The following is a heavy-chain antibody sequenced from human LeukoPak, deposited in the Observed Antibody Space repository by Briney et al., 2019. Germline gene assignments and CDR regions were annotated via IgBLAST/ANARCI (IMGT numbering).Heavy chain of an antibody. CDR3: ARVGYCSGGSRYSNAFDI. CDR1: GGSISSYY. V-gene: IGHV4-59*01. D-gene: IGHD2-15*01. Sequence: SETLSLTCTVSGGSISSYYWSWIRQPPGKGLEWIGYIYYSGSTNYNPSLKSRVTISVDTSKNQFSLKLSSVTAADTAVYYCARVGYCSGGSRYSNAFDIWGQGTMVTVSS. CDR2: IYYSGST. J-gene: IGHJ3*02.